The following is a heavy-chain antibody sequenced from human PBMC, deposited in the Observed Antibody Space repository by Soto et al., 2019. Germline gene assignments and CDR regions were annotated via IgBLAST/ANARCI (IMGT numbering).Heavy chain of an antibody. CDR3: ARDHIEMATIRGDYYGIDV. Sequence: QVQLVQSGAEVKKPGSSVKVSCKASGGTFSSYAISWVRQAPGQGLEWMGGVIPIFGTANYAQKFQGRVTITADESTSTAYMELSSLRSEDTAVYYCARDHIEMATIRGDYYGIDVWDQGTTVTVSS. V-gene: IGHV1-69*01. CDR2: VIPIFGTA. D-gene: IGHD5-12*01. CDR1: GGTFSSYA. J-gene: IGHJ6*02.